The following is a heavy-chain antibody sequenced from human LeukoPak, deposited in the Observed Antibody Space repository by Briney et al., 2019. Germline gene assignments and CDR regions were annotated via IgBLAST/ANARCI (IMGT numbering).Heavy chain of an antibody. Sequence: GGSLRLSCAASGFTFSSYAMSWVRQAPGKGLEWVSAISGSGGSTYYADSVKGRFTISRDNSKNTLYLQMNSLRAEDTAVYYCAKDREKYYYDSSGIYPHGNWGQGTLVTVSS. CDR3: AKDREKYYYDSSGIYPHGN. CDR1: GFTFSSYA. J-gene: IGHJ4*02. D-gene: IGHD3-22*01. CDR2: ISGSGGST. V-gene: IGHV3-23*01.